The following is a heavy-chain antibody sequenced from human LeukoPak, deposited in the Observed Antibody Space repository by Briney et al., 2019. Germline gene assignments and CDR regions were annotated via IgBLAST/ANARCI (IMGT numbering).Heavy chain of an antibody. CDR3: ARDSMKEVPLDY. D-gene: IGHD2-2*01. J-gene: IGHJ4*02. CDR1: GFTFRSHW. Sequence: GGSLRLSCAAWGFTFRSHWMYCVRQAPGKGGVGGSRINSDGSGTTYADSVKGRFTISRDNAKNTLYLQMNSLRADDTAVYYCARDSMKEVPLDYWGQGTLVTVSS. V-gene: IGHV3-74*03. CDR2: INSDGSGT.